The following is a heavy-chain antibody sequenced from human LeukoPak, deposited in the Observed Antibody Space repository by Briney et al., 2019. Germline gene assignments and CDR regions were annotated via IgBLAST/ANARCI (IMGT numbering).Heavy chain of an antibody. Sequence: PSETLSLTCAVSGYSISSGYYWGWIRQPPGKGLEWIGSISHSGSTYYNPSLKSRVTILVVSFKNQFSLNVNSVAAADTAVYHCARVDPKAVASSGYFDYWGQGTLVTVSS. CDR1: GYSISSGYY. CDR2: ISHSGST. V-gene: IGHV4-38-2*01. D-gene: IGHD6-19*01. CDR3: ARVDPKAVASSGYFDY. J-gene: IGHJ4*02.